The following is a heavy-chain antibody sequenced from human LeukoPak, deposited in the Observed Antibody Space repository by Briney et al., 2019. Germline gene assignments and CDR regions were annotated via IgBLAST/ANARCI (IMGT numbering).Heavy chain of an antibody. V-gene: IGHV1-2*02. J-gene: IGHJ3*02. D-gene: IGHD3-22*01. CDR3: ARGRFNYFDSNGHDAFDI. CDR1: GYSFSGYY. CDR2: INPNTGGT. Sequence: GASVKVSCEASGYSFSGYYMHWVRQAPGQGLEWMGWINPNTGGTNYAQKFQGRVNMTRDTSISTAYMDLSRLRSDDTAVYYCARGRFNYFDSNGHDAFDIWGQGTMVTVSS.